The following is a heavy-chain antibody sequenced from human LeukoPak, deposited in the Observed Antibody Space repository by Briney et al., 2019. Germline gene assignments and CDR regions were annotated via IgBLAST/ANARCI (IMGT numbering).Heavy chain of an antibody. V-gene: IGHV4-34*01. CDR2: INHSGST. Sequence: SETLSLTCTVSGGSLSSYYWSWIRQPPGKGLEWIGEINHSGSTNYNPSLKSRVTISVDTSKNQFSLKLSSVTAADTAVYYCARGSWKRRVRYYFDYWGQGTLVTVSS. CDR3: ARGSWKRRVRYYFDY. D-gene: IGHD1-1*01. CDR1: GGSLSSYY. J-gene: IGHJ4*02.